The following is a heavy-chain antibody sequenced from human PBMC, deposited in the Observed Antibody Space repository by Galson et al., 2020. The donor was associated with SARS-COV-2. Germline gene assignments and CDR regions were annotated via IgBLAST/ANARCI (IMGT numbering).Heavy chain of an antibody. D-gene: IGHD3-22*01. Sequence: GGSLRLSCAASGFTFSSYGMHWVRQAPGKGLEWVAVIWYDGSNKYYADSVKGRFTISRDNSKNTLYLQMNSLRAEDTAVYYCARDLAVGNYDSSGFQTWGQGTLVTVSS. J-gene: IGHJ5*02. CDR1: GFTFSSYG. V-gene: IGHV3-33*01. CDR2: IWYDGSNK. CDR3: ARDLAVGNYDSSGFQT.